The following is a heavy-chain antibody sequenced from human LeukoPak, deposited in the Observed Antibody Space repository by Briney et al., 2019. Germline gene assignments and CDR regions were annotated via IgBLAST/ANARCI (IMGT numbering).Heavy chain of an antibody. V-gene: IGHV3-21*01. CDR2: ISGSGGST. J-gene: IGHJ6*03. CDR3: ARDSDYYYMDV. D-gene: IGHD3-10*01. Sequence: PGGSLRLSCAASEFTFSSYGMSWVRQAPGKGLEWVSSISGSGGSTQYADSVQGRFAISRDNAKNSLYLQMNSLRAEDTAVYYCARDSDYYYMDVWGKGTTVTVSS. CDR1: EFTFSSYG.